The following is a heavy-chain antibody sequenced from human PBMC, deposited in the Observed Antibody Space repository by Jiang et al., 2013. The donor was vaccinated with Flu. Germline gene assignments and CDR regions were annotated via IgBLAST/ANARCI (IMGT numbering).Heavy chain of an antibody. V-gene: IGHV3-66*01. D-gene: IGHD2-2*01. CDR2: IYSGGTT. CDR1: GFTVSSAY. Sequence: VQLLESGGGLVQPGGSLRLPRAASGFTVSSAYMSWVRQAPGKGLEWVSIIYSGGTTYYADSVKGRFTISRDNSKNTLFLQMNSLRADDTAVYYCARGYCSSTNCYAGWLDVWGQGTTVTVSS. CDR3: ARGYCSSTNCYAGWLDV. J-gene: IGHJ6*02.